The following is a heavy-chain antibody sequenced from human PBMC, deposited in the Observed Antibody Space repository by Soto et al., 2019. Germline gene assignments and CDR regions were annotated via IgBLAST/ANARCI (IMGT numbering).Heavy chain of an antibody. Sequence: PGGSLRLSCAASGFTFDDYAMHWVRQAPGKGLEWVSGISWNSGSIGYADSEKGRFTISRDNAKNSLYLQMNSLRAEDTALYYCGKDISSGGWYYYYGMDVWGQGTTVTVSS. J-gene: IGHJ6*02. CDR3: GKDISSGGWYYYYGMDV. CDR1: GFTFDDYA. V-gene: IGHV3-9*01. CDR2: ISWNSGSI. D-gene: IGHD6-19*01.